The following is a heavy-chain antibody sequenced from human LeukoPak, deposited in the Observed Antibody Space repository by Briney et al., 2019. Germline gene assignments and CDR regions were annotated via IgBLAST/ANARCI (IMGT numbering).Heavy chain of an antibody. J-gene: IGHJ3*02. Sequence: GGSLRLSCAASGFTFSSYSMNWVRQTPGKGLEWVSSISSSSNYIYYADSVKGRFTISRDNAKNALYLQMNSPRAEDTAVYYCARGGGLYYDILTGYYFSPHAFDIWGQGTMVTVSS. V-gene: IGHV3-21*01. CDR3: ARGGGLYYDILTGYYFSPHAFDI. CDR1: GFTFSSYS. CDR2: ISSSSNYI. D-gene: IGHD3-9*01.